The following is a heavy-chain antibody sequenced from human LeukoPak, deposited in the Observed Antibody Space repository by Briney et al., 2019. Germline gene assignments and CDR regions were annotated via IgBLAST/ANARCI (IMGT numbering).Heavy chain of an antibody. J-gene: IGHJ4*02. CDR1: GFTVSSNE. V-gene: IGHV3-38-3*01. CDR3: AKEGSHYDSSGDFDY. Sequence: GGSLRLSCAASGFTVSSNEMSWVRQAPGKGLEWVSSISGGSTYYADSVKGRFTISRDNSKNTLYLQMNSLRAEDTAVYYCAKEGSHYDSSGDFDYWGQGTLVTVSS. D-gene: IGHD3-22*01. CDR2: ISGGST.